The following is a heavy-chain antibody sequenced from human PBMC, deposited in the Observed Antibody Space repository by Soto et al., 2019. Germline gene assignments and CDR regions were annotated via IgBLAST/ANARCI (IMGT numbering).Heavy chain of an antibody. CDR3: ARGRRDGSGSYYYGMDV. Sequence: QVQLVESGGGVVQPGRSLRLSCAASGFTFSSYGMHWVRQAPGKGLEWVAVIWYDGSNKYYADSVKGRFTISRDNSNNTLYLQMNSLRAEDTAVYYCARGRRDGSGSYYYGMDVWGQGTTVTVSS. J-gene: IGHJ6*02. CDR1: GFTFSSYG. CDR2: IWYDGSNK. D-gene: IGHD3-10*01. V-gene: IGHV3-33*01.